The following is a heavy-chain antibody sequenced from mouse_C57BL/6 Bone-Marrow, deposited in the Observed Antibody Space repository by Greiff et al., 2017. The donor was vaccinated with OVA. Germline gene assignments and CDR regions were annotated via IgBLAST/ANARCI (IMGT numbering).Heavy chain of an antibody. CDR1: GYTFTDYY. J-gene: IGHJ2*01. V-gene: IGHV1-76*01. CDR3: ARERILYYGNPYFDY. Sequence: QVQLKQSGAELVRPGASVKLSCKASGYTFTDYYINWVKQRPGQGLEWIARIYPGSGNTYYNEKFKGKATLTAEKSSSTAYMQLSSLTSEDSAVYFCARERILYYGNPYFDYWGQGTTLTVSS. D-gene: IGHD2-1*01. CDR2: IYPGSGNT.